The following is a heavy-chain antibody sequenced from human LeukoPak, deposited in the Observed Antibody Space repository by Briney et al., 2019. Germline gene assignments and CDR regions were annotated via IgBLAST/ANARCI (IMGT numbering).Heavy chain of an antibody. J-gene: IGHJ4*02. Sequence: GSLRLSCAASGFTFSSYAMSWVRQAPGKGLEWIGSLYHTGSTYYNPSLESRVTILVDTSKNQFSLRLSSVTAADTAVYYCARGGGGFGNIEDRIVVFWGQGTLVTVSS. V-gene: IGHV4-38-2*01. CDR3: ARGGGGFGNIEDRIVVF. CDR1: GFTFSSYA. D-gene: IGHD3-22*01. CDR2: LYHTGST.